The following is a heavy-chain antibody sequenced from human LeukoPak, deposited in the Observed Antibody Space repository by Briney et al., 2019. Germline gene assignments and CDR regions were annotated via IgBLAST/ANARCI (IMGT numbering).Heavy chain of an antibody. D-gene: IGHD3-16*01. CDR3: ARGASGWSSALGGY. V-gene: IGHV3-21*01. CDR1: GFTFSSYS. Sequence: GGSLRLSCAASGFTFSSYSMNWVRQAPGKGLEWVSSISSSSSYIYYADSVKGRFTISRDNSKNTLYLQMNSLRAEDTAVYYCARGASGWSSALGGYWGQGTLVTVSS. CDR2: ISSSSSYI. J-gene: IGHJ4*02.